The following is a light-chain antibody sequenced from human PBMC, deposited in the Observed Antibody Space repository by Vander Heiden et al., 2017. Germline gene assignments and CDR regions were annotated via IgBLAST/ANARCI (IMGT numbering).Light chain of an antibody. Sequence: AIRITQSPSSLSASTGDRVTITCRASQGISSYLAWYQQKPGKAPKLLIYAASTLQSGVPSRFSGSGSGTDFTLTISCLQSEDFATYYCQQDDSSPLTFGDGTKVDIK. V-gene: IGKV1-8*01. CDR1: QGISSY. CDR2: AAS. CDR3: QQDDSSPLT. J-gene: IGKJ3*01.